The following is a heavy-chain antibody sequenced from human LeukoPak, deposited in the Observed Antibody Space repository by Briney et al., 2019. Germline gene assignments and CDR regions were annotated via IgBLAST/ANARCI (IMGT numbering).Heavy chain of an antibody. D-gene: IGHD6-19*01. Sequence: PGGSLRLSCAASGFTFSSYAMSWVRPAPGKGLEWVSAISGSGGSTYYADSVKGRFTISRDNSKNTLYLQMNSLRAEDTAVYYCAKDLGPRFVAVAGTYYYYGMDVWGQGTTVTVSS. CDR3: AKDLGPRFVAVAGTYYYYGMDV. CDR2: ISGSGGST. CDR1: GFTFSSYA. J-gene: IGHJ6*02. V-gene: IGHV3-23*01.